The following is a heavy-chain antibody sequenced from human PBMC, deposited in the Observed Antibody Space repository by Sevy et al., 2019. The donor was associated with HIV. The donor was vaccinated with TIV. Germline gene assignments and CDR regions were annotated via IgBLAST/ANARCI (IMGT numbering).Heavy chain of an antibody. J-gene: IGHJ4*02. D-gene: IGHD3-22*01. CDR3: ARGNSGSFDY. CDR1: GFSFSNYW. V-gene: IGHV3-7*04. Sequence: GGSLRLSCAASGFSFSNYWMHWVRQAPGTGLEWVANIKQDESEKYYVASVKGRFTISRDNAKNSLYLQMNSLRPEDTAVYYCARGNSGSFDYWGQGTLVTVSS. CDR2: IKQDESEK.